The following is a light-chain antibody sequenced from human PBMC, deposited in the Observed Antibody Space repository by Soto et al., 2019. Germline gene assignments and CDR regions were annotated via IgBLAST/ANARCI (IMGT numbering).Light chain of an antibody. CDR3: QVWDSGSGHRV. Sequence: SYELTQPPSVSVAPGRTATITCWGNNIGSRSVHWYQQMSGQAPLLVIYYDRDRPSGIPERFSGSNSGNTATLTINRVGAGDEADYYCQVWDSGSGHRVFGGGTKLTVL. CDR2: YDR. J-gene: IGLJ2*01. V-gene: IGLV3-21*04. CDR1: NIGSRS.